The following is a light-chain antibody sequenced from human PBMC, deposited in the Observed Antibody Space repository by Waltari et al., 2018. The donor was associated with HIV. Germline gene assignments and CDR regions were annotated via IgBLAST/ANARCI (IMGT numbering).Light chain of an antibody. V-gene: IGLV2-14*02. CDR3: SSYRNNYVLV. CDR2: YVD. Sequence: QSALTQPASVSGSPGQSITISCTGIGNGVHTYQLVSWYQQQPDKAPLLIIYYVDTRPSVVAYRFSGSKSGNTASLTSSGLQAEDEAYYYCSSYRNNYVLVFGGGTKLTVL. CDR1: GNGVHTYQL. J-gene: IGLJ3*02.